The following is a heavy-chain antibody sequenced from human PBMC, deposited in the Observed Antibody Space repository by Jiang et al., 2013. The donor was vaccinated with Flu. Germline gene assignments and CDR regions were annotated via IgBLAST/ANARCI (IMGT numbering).Heavy chain of an antibody. J-gene: IGHJ1*01. Sequence: SIYHTGSAYYHPSLESRVTMSVDTSKNQFSLKLTSVTAADTAIYYCARGGYYGFWSGDYRTDYFQLWGQGSLVAVSS. CDR3: ARGGYYGFWSGDYRTDYFQL. V-gene: IGHV4-38-2*02. D-gene: IGHD3/OR15-3a*01. CDR2: IYHTGSA.